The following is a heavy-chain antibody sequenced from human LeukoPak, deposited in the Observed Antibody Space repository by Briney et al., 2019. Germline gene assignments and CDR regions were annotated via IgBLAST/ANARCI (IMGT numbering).Heavy chain of an antibody. CDR2: ISSSGSTI. CDR1: GFTFSSYE. V-gene: IGHV3-48*03. D-gene: IGHD6-13*01. J-gene: IGHJ2*01. CDR3: VRQFPQAAAGAAWYFDL. Sequence: GSLRLSCAASGFTFSSYEMNWVRQAPGKGLEWVSYISSSGSTIYYADSVKGRFTISRDNAKNSLYLQMSSLSVEDTAMYYCVRQFPQAAAGAAWYFDLWGRGTLVTVSS.